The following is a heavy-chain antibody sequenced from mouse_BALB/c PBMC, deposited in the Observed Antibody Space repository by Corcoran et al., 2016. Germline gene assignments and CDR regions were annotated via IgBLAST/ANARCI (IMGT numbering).Heavy chain of an antibody. Sequence: EALLQQSGPELVKHGASVNIPCNASVYRFTDYNMDWVRQSHGKSLEWIGDINPRSGGTIYNQTFKGKATLTVDKSSSTAYMELHSLTSEDTAVYYCARWGITTFDYWGQGTSVTVSS. CDR2: INPRSGGT. D-gene: IGHD1-1*01. J-gene: IGHJ2*03. CDR3: ARWGITTFDY. CDR1: VYRFTDYN. V-gene: IGHV1-18*01.